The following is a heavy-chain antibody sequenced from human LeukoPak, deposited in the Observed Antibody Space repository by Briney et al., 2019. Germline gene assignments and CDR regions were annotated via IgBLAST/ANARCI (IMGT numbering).Heavy chain of an antibody. J-gene: IGHJ4*02. D-gene: IGHD2-8*01. Sequence: ASVKVSCKASGYSFNTYYMNWVRQAPGQGLEWLGWINTDSGGTNYAQKFLGRVTMTRDKANTTAYMELSSLRSEDTAVYYCARDWCRNGVCPPGSYWGQGTLVTVSS. V-gene: IGHV1-2*02. CDR1: GYSFNTYY. CDR3: ARDWCRNGVCPPGSY. CDR2: INTDSGGT.